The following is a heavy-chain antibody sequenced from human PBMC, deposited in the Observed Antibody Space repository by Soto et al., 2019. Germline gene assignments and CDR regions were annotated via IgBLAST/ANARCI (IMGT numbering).Heavy chain of an antibody. V-gene: IGHV3-74*01. CDR2: IHSDGSST. J-gene: IGHJ4*02. D-gene: IGHD6-19*01. CDR1: GFTFSSYW. Sequence: EVQLVESGGGLVQPGGSLRLSCAASGFTFSSYWMHWVRQAPGKGLVWVSRIHSDGSSTSYADSVKGRFTISRDNAKNTLYLQMNSLRAEDTAVYYCAVAVAGPTAIGYWGQGTLVTVSS. CDR3: AVAVAGPTAIGY.